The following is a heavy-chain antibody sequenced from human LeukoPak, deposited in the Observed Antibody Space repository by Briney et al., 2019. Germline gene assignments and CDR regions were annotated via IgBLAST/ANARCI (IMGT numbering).Heavy chain of an antibody. CDR2: INDNGGGT. Sequence: PGGSLRLSCAASGFIFSRYAMSWVRQAPGKGLEWVSDINDNGGGTFYADSVKGRFTVSRDNSKNTLYMQMNSLRGGDTAVYYCAKKLGSSPGDFFDYRGQGTLVTVS. CDR3: AKKLGSSPGDFFDY. D-gene: IGHD6-6*01. CDR1: GFIFSRYA. J-gene: IGHJ4*02. V-gene: IGHV3-23*01.